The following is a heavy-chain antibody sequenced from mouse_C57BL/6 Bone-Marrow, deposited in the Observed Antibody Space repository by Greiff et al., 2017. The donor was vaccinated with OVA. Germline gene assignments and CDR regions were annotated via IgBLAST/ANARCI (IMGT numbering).Heavy chain of an antibody. J-gene: IGHJ1*03. CDR1: GYTFTDYY. CDR2: INPNNGGT. Sequence: EVMLQQSGPELVKPGASVKISCKASGYTFTDYYMNWVKQSHGKSLEWIGDINPNNGGTSYNQKFKGKATLTVDKSSSTAYMELRSLTSEDSAVYYCARCGVVDWYFDVWGTGTTVTVSS. D-gene: IGHD1-1*01. CDR3: ARCGVVDWYFDV. V-gene: IGHV1-26*01.